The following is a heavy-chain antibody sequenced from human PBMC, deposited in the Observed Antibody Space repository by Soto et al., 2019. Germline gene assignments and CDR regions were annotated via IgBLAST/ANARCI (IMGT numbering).Heavy chain of an antibody. CDR3: ARAPTDDILTGYYGNWFDP. CDR2: IYYSGST. D-gene: IGHD3-9*01. CDR1: GGSISSGGYY. V-gene: IGHV4-31*03. J-gene: IGHJ5*02. Sequence: QVQLQESGPGLVKPSQTLSLTCTVSGGSISSGGYYWSWIRQHPGKGLEWIGYIYYSGSTYYNPSLKRRVNISVDTSKNQFSLKLSSVTAADTAVYYCARAPTDDILTGYYGNWFDPWGQGTLVTVSS.